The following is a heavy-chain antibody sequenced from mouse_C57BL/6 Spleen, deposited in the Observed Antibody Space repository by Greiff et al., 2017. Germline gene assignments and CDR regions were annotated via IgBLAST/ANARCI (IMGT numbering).Heavy chain of an antibody. CDR3: ARHVPAYYGSSYGYFDV. J-gene: IGHJ1*03. CDR1: GFTFSSYT. D-gene: IGHD1-1*01. Sequence: EVMLVESGGGLVKPGGSLKLSCAASGFTFSSYTMSWVRQTPKKRLEWVATISGGGGNTYYPDSVKGRFTISRDNAKNTLYLQMSSLRSEDTALYYCARHVPAYYGSSYGYFDVWGTGTTVTVSS. V-gene: IGHV5-9*01. CDR2: ISGGGGNT.